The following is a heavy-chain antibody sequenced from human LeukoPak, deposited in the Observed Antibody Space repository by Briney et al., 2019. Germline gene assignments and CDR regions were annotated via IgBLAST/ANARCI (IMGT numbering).Heavy chain of an antibody. CDR3: AKGSGVHY. V-gene: IGHV3-21*06. D-gene: IGHD3-10*01. CDR2: ISKSGTYI. CDR1: GFTFRTYS. Sequence: GGSLRLSCAASGFTFRTYSMNWVRQAPGKGLEWISSISKSGTYIYYADAVRGRFIISRDNANNSPYLEMNNLGVEDTAVYYCAKGSGVHYWGLGTLVVVSS. J-gene: IGHJ4*02.